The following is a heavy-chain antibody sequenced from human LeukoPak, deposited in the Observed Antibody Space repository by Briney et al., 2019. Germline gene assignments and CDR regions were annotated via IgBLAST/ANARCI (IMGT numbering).Heavy chain of an antibody. Sequence: GGSLRLSCAASGFTFSSYGMHWVRQAPGKGLEWVAFIRYDGSNKYYADSVKGRFTISRDNSKNTLYLQMNSLRAEDTAVYYCAKDFLKSITMIRGVRSWVGYFDYWGQGTLVTVSS. V-gene: IGHV3-30*02. CDR1: GFTFSSYG. J-gene: IGHJ4*02. CDR2: IRYDGSNK. D-gene: IGHD3-10*01. CDR3: AKDFLKSITMIRGVRSWVGYFDY.